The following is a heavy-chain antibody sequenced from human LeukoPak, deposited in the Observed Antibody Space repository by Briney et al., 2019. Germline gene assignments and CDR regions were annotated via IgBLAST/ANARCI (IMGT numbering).Heavy chain of an antibody. D-gene: IGHD2-21*02. V-gene: IGHV3-23*01. CDR3: VREDTPATANY. Sequence: GSLRLSCVASGFILENHAMSWIRQAPGKGLEWVSGTSSNGEVKYYADSVTGRFTISRDNSKDTLFLQMHSLRPGDTAVYYCVREDTPATANYWGQGTLVTISS. CDR1: GFILENHA. CDR2: TSSNGEVK. J-gene: IGHJ4*02.